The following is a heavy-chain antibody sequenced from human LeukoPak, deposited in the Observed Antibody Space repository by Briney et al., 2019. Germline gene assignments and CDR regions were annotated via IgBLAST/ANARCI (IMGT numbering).Heavy chain of an antibody. Sequence: GESLKISCKGSGYSFTSYWIGWVRQMPGKGLEWMGIIYPGDSDTRYSPSFQGQVTISADKSISTAYLQWSSLKASDTAMYYCARSIRQWLVLGAFDIWGQGTMVTVSS. J-gene: IGHJ3*02. CDR3: ARSIRQWLVLGAFDI. CDR2: IYPGDSDT. D-gene: IGHD6-19*01. V-gene: IGHV5-51*01. CDR1: GYSFTSYW.